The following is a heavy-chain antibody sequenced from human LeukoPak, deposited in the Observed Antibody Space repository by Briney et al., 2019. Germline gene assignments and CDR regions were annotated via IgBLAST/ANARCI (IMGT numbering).Heavy chain of an antibody. CDR2: ISGSGGST. CDR3: TSGRITIFGVVRSFDY. Sequence: GGSLRLSCAASGFTVSSTSMSWVRQAPGKGLEWVSAISGSGGSTYYADSVKGRFTISRDNSKNTLYLQMNSLRAEDTAVYYCTSGRITIFGVVRSFDYWGQGTLVTVSS. V-gene: IGHV3-23*01. J-gene: IGHJ4*02. D-gene: IGHD3-3*01. CDR1: GFTVSSTS.